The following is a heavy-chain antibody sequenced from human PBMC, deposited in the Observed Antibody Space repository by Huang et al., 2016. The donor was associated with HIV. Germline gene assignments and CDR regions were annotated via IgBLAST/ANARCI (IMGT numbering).Heavy chain of an antibody. CDR2: KYYRAKWNN. V-gene: IGHV6-1*01. CDR1: GDSVASRSSA. CDR3: ARVRCSGGYCYGWFDT. J-gene: IGHJ5*02. D-gene: IGHD2-15*01. Sequence: QVQLQQSGPGLVRPSQTLSLTCAISGDSVASRSSAWKWIRQSPSRVLEWLRRKYYRAKWNNACAPSVRTRMTINPDTSKNQFALRLNSVTPDDTAVYYCARVRCSGGYCYGWFDTWGQGILVTVSS.